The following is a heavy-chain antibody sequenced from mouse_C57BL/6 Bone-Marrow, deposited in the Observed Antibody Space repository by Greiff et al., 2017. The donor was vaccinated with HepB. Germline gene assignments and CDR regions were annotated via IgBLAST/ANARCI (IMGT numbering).Heavy chain of an antibody. CDR3: ARHYYGSRGAMDY. J-gene: IGHJ4*01. V-gene: IGHV5-15*01. Sequence: VQLVESGGGLVQPGGSLKLSCAASGFTFSDYGMAWVRQAPRKGPEWVAFISNLAYSIYYADTVTGRFTISRENAKNTLYLETSSLRSEDTAMYYCARHYYGSRGAMDYWGQGTSVTVSS. D-gene: IGHD1-1*01. CDR1: GFTFSDYG. CDR2: ISNLAYSI.